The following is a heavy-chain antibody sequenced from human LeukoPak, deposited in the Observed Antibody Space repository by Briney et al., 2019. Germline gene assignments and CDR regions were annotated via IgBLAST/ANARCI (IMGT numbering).Heavy chain of an antibody. CDR2: ISSSSSYI. J-gene: IGHJ3*02. V-gene: IGHV3-21*01. Sequence: AGGSLRLSCAASGFTFSSYSMNWVRQAPGKGLEWVSSISSSSSYIYYADSVKGRFTISRDNAKNSLYLQMNSLRAEDTAVYYCASSVGYCSGGSCYTSDAFDIWGQGTMVTVSS. D-gene: IGHD2-15*01. CDR1: GFTFSSYS. CDR3: ASSVGYCSGGSCYTSDAFDI.